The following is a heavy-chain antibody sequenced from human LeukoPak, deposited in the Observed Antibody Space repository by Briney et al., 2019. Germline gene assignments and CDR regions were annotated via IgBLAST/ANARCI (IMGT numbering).Heavy chain of an antibody. Sequence: SETLSLTCAEYGGSFSGYYWSWIRQPPGKGLEWIGEINHSGSTNYNSSLKSRVTLSVDTSKNQFSLKLSSVTAADTGLYFCARGPSSGSGSSYFDSWGQGILVTVSS. CDR3: ARGPSSGSGSSYFDS. D-gene: IGHD3-10*01. CDR2: INHSGST. J-gene: IGHJ4*02. V-gene: IGHV4-34*01. CDR1: GGSFSGYY.